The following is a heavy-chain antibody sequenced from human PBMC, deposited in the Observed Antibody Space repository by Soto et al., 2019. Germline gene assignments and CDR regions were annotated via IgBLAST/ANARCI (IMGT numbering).Heavy chain of an antibody. V-gene: IGHV3-23*01. CDR1: GFSFMNYA. Sequence: EVQVLESGGGLVQPGGSLRLSCATSGFSFMNYAMSWVRQAPGKGLEWVSGISASGDRSYYADSVKGRFTISKDSSKNTLYLLMNSLRAEDTAVYHCEGSWTWGLGTRVPVSS. CDR2: ISASGDRS. D-gene: IGHD5-12*01. CDR3: EGSWT. J-gene: IGHJ3*01.